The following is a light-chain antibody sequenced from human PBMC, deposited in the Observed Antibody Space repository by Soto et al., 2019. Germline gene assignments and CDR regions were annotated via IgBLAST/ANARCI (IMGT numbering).Light chain of an antibody. V-gene: IGKV3-11*01. CDR3: HQRQYWPPIT. J-gene: IGKJ5*01. Sequence: VLFTLSPATLCLSPRERPTLSCRTSLSVSVYLDWYQQKPGQAPRLLISDASNRATGIPARFSGSGSGTDFTLTIRSLEPEDFAVYYCHQRQYWPPITFGQGTRREIK. CDR1: LSVSVY. CDR2: DAS.